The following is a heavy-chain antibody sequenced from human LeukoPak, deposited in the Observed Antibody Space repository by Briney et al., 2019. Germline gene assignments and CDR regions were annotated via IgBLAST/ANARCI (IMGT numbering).Heavy chain of an antibody. Sequence: ASVKVSCKASGYTFTGYYMHWVRQAPGQGLEWMGWINPNSGGTNYAQKFQGRVTMTRDTSISTAYMELSRLRSDDTAVYYCARGGGWYCSSTGCYTGGYFQHWGQGTLVTVSS. CDR3: ARGGGWYCSSTGCYTGGYFQH. V-gene: IGHV1-2*02. CDR2: INPNSGGT. J-gene: IGHJ1*01. CDR1: GYTFTGYY. D-gene: IGHD2-2*02.